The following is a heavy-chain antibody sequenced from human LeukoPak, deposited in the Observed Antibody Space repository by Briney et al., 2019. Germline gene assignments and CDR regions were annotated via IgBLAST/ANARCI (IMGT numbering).Heavy chain of an antibody. V-gene: IGHV3-74*01. CDR3: HRAHSSGHYYYGMDV. CDR2: IKDDGYTT. D-gene: IGHD2-15*01. Sequence: GGSLRLSCAVSGFTFGSGFTFGSRWMHWVRQAPGKGLEWVALIKDDGYTTSYADSVKGRFTISRHNSKNTLYLQMDSLRAEDTAVYYCHRAHSSGHYYYGMDVWGQGTTVTVSS. J-gene: IGHJ6*02. CDR1: GFTFGSGFTFGSRW.